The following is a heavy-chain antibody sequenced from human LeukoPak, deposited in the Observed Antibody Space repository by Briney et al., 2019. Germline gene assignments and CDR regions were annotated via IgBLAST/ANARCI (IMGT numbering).Heavy chain of an antibody. CDR1: GFTFSNYG. Sequence: GGSLRLSCAASGFTFSNYGMHWVRQAPGKGLEWVAVISYDGSNKYYTDSVKGRFTISRDNSKNTLYLQMNSLRAEDTAVYYCARPYSSGWHGDFDYWGQGALVTVSS. CDR3: ARPYSSGWHGDFDY. J-gene: IGHJ4*02. CDR2: ISYDGSNK. D-gene: IGHD6-19*01. V-gene: IGHV3-30*19.